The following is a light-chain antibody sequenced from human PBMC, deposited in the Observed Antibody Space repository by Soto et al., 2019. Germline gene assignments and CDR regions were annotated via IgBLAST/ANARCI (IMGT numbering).Light chain of an antibody. CDR2: GNS. V-gene: IGLV1-40*01. Sequence: QAVVTQPPSVSGAPGQRVTISCTGSSSNIGAGYDVHWYQQLPGTAPKHLIYGNSNRPSGVPDRFSGSQSGTSASLAITALQAEDEADYYCQSYDSSLSGYVFGTGTKLTVL. CDR1: SSNIGAGYD. J-gene: IGLJ1*01. CDR3: QSYDSSLSGYV.